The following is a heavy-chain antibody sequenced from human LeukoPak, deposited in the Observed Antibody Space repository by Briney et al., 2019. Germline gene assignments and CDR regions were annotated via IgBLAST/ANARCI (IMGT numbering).Heavy chain of an antibody. J-gene: IGHJ4*02. V-gene: IGHV3-15*01. Sequence: GGSLRLSCAASGLTFSNAWMSWVRQAPGKGLEWVGRIKRKTDGGTTDYAAPVKGRFTISRDDSKSTLYLQMNSLKTEDTAVYYCTTTGDPGFDYWGQGTLVTVSS. CDR2: IKRKTDGGTT. CDR1: GLTFSNAW. CDR3: TTTGDPGFDY. D-gene: IGHD7-27*01.